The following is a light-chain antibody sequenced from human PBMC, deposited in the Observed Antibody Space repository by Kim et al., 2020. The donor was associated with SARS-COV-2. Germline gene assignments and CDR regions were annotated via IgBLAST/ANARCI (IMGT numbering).Light chain of an antibody. CDR3: QQYDNLLIFT. J-gene: IGKJ3*01. CDR2: DAS. V-gene: IGKV1-33*01. CDR1: QEISNY. Sequence: DIQMTQSPSSLSASVGDRVTITCQASQEISNYLNWYQQKPGKVPKLLIYDASNLETGVPSRFSGSGSGTDFTFTISSLQPEDIATYYCQQYDNLLIFTFGPGTKVDIK.